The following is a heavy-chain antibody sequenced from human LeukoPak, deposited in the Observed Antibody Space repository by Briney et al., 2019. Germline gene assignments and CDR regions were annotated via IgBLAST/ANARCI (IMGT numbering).Heavy chain of an antibody. D-gene: IGHD2-21*01. CDR1: GFTFSSYG. J-gene: IGHJ4*02. CDR3: AKLLLC. CDR2: ISYDGSNK. V-gene: IGHV3-30*18. Sequence: GGSLRLSCAASGFTFSSYGMHWVRQAPGKGLEWVAVISYDGSNKYYADSVKGRFTISRDNSKNTLHLQMNSLRAEDTAVYYCAKLLLCWGQGTLVTVSS.